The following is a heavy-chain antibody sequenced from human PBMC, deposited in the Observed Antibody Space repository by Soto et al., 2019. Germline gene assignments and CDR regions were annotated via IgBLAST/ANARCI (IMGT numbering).Heavy chain of an antibody. V-gene: IGHV1-69*01. CDR3: ARQGGVVTTYYFDY. J-gene: IGHJ4*02. D-gene: IGHD5-12*01. CDR1: GGPFSSYA. CDR2: IIPIFGTA. Sequence: QVQLVQSGAEVKKPGSSVKVSCKASGGPFSSYAISWVRQAPGQGHEWMGGIIPIFGTANYAQKFQGRVTITADESTSTAYMELRSLRYEGTAVYYCARQGGVVTTYYFDYWGTGNLVTVSS.